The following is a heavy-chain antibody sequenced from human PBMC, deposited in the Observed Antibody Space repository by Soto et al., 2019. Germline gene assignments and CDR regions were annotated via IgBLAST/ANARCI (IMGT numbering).Heavy chain of an antibody. CDR3: ARDYTGYYYGMDV. CDR2: INAGNGNT. CDR1: GYTFTSYA. J-gene: IGHJ6*02. Sequence: GASVKVSCKASGYTFTSYAMHWLRQAPGQRLEWMGWINAGNGNTKYSQKFQGRVTITRDTSASTAYMELSSLRSENTAVYYCARDYTGYYYGMDVWGQGTTVTVSS. D-gene: IGHD1-1*01. V-gene: IGHV1-3*01.